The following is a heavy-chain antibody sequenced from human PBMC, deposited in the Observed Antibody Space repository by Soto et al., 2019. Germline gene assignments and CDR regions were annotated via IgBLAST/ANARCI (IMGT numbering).Heavy chain of an antibody. D-gene: IGHD5-12*01. CDR2: INPSGGST. CDR3: AREGQGDIGATEVNYYYDGMDV. V-gene: IGHV1-46*01. CDR1: GYTFTSYY. J-gene: IGHJ6*02. Sequence: ASVKVSCKASGYTFTSYYMHWVRQAPGQGLEWMGIINPSGGSTSYAQKFQGRVTMTRDTSTSTVYMELSSLRSEDTAVYYCAREGQGDIGATEVNYYYDGMDVWGQGTRVTVSS.